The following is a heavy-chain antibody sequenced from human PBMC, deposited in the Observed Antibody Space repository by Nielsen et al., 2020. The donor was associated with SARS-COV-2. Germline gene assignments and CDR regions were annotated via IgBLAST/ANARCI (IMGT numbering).Heavy chain of an antibody. CDR2: IYYSGST. J-gene: IGHJ4*02. CDR3: ARVAPYYDSSGYYYLPDY. CDR1: GGSISSYY. D-gene: IGHD3-22*01. Sequence: SETLSLTCTVSGGSISSYYWSWIRQPPGKGLEWIGYIYYSGSTNYNPSLKSRVTISVDTSKNQFSLKLSSVTAADTAVYYCARVAPYYDSSGYYYLPDYWGQGTLVTVS. V-gene: IGHV4-59*01.